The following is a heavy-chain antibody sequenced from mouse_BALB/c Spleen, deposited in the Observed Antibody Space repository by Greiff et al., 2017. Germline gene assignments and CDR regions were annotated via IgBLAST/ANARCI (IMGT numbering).Heavy chain of an antibody. CDR1: GYAFSSSW. D-gene: IGHD3-2*01. V-gene: IGHV1-82*01. J-gene: IGHJ3*01. Sequence: VQLQQSGPELVKPGASVKISCKASGYAFSSSWMNWVKQRPGQGLEWIGRIYPGDGDTNYNGKFKGKATLTADKSSSTAYMQLSSLTSVDSAVYFCARDSSGYVGFAYWGQGTLVTVSA. CDR2: IYPGDGDT. CDR3: ARDSSGYVGFAY.